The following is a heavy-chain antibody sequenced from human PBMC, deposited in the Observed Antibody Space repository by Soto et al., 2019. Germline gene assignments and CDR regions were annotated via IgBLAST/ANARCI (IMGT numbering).Heavy chain of an antibody. V-gene: IGHV4-34*01. D-gene: IGHD5-12*01. CDR2: INHSGST. CDR3: ARGYSGHVALRN. J-gene: IGHJ4*02. Sequence: QVQLQQWGAGLLKPSETLSLTCAVYGGSFSGYYWSWIRQPPGKGLEWIGEINHSGSTNYNPSLKSRVTISVDTSKNQFSLKLSSVTAADTAVYYCARGYSGHVALRNWGQGTLVTVSS. CDR1: GGSFSGYY.